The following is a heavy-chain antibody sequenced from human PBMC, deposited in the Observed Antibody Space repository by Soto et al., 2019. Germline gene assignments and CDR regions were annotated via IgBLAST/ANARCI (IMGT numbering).Heavy chain of an antibody. J-gene: IGHJ4*02. CDR1: GFTFTSSA. CDR2: IVVGSGNT. D-gene: IGHD1-26*01. V-gene: IGHV1-58*01. CDR3: ARDYNIRTPYSGSWPVAY. Sequence: SVKVSCKASGFTFTSSAVQWVRQARGQRLEWIGWIVVGSGNTNYAQKFQERVTITRDMSTSTAYMELSSLRSDDTAVYYCARDYNIRTPYSGSWPVAYWGQGTRVTVSS.